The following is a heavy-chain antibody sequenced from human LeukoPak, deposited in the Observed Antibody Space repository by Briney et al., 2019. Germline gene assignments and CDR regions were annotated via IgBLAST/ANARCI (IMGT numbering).Heavy chain of an antibody. V-gene: IGHV3-9*01. CDR2: ISWNSGSI. CDR1: GFTFDDYA. CDR3: ARGETGRYFDY. D-gene: IGHD5-12*01. Sequence: GRSLRLSCAASGFTFDDYAMHWVRQAPGKGLEWVSGISWNSGSIGYADSVKGRFTISRDNAKNSLYLQMNSLRAEDTALYYCARGETGRYFDYWGQGTLLTVSS. J-gene: IGHJ4*02.